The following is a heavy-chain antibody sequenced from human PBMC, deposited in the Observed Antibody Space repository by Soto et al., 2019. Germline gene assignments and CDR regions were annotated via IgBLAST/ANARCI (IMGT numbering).Heavy chain of an antibody. J-gene: IGHJ6*03. V-gene: IGHV4-39*01. CDR1: GGSISSSSYY. CDR3: ARRDYYYYYMDV. Sequence: SETLSLTCTVSGGSISSSSYYWGWIRQPPGKGLEWIGSIYYSGSTYYNPSLKSRVTISVDTSKNQFSLKLISVTAADTAVYYCARRDYYYYYMDVWGKGTTVTVSS. CDR2: IYYSGST.